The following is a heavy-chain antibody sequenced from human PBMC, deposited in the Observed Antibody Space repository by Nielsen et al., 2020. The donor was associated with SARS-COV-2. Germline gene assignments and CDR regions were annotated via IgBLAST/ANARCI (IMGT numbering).Heavy chain of an antibody. V-gene: IGHV3-23*01. Sequence: GGSLRLSCAASGFTFSDYYMSWVRQAPGKGLEWVSAISGSGGSTYYADSVKGRFTISRDNSKNTLYLQMNSLRAEDTAVYYCAKSTYSGSYYGFDYWGQGTLVTISS. D-gene: IGHD1-26*01. J-gene: IGHJ4*02. CDR2: ISGSGGST. CDR3: AKSTYSGSYYGFDY. CDR1: GFTFSDYY.